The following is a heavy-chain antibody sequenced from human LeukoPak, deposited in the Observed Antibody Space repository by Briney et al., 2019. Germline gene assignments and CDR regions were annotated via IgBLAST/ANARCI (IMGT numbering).Heavy chain of an antibody. D-gene: IGHD3-22*01. Sequence: ESGPTLVKPTQTLTLTCTFSGFSLSTSGVGVGWIRQPPGKALEWLALIYWDDDKRYSPSLKSRLTITKDTSKNQVVLTMTNMDPVDTATYYCAHSLGGMIVVDCYFDYWGQGTLVTVSS. J-gene: IGHJ4*02. V-gene: IGHV2-5*02. CDR1: GFSLSTSGVG. CDR2: IYWDDDK. CDR3: AHSLGGMIVVDCYFDY.